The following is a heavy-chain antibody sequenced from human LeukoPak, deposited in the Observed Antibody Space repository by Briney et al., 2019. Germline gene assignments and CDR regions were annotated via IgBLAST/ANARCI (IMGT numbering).Heavy chain of an antibody. D-gene: IGHD3-22*01. CDR2: ISAYNGNT. J-gene: IGHJ4*02. V-gene: IGHV1-18*01. CDR3: ARATYYYDSSGYYHPGYFDY. CDR1: VYTFTSYG. Sequence: GASVTVPCRASVYTFTSYGISWVRQAPGQGLEWMGWISAYNGNTNYAQKLQGRVTMTTDTSTSTAYMELRSLRSDDTAVYYCARATYYYDSSGYYHPGYFDYWGQGTLVTVSS.